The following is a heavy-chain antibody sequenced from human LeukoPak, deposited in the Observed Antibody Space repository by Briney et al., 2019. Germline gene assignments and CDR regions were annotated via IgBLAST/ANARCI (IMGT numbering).Heavy chain of an antibody. J-gene: IGHJ4*02. D-gene: IGHD5-18*01. CDR2: ISQDGSDT. Sequence: GGSLRLSCEASGFTFSNYWIHWVRQAPGKGLEWVSRISQDGSDTVYADSVKGRLTVSRDNAKNTVFLQMNSLRAEDTAVYYCARDVDTATDLDYWGQGTLVTVSS. V-gene: IGHV3-74*01. CDR1: GFTFSNYW. CDR3: ARDVDTATDLDY.